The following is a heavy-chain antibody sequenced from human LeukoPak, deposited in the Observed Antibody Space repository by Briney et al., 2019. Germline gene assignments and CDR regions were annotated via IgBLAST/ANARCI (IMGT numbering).Heavy chain of an antibody. CDR1: GVSISSYY. D-gene: IGHD5-24*01. CDR3: ARENGYNYDY. J-gene: IGHJ4*02. V-gene: IGHV4-59*01. CDR2: IYYTGST. Sequence: SETLSLTCTVSGVSISSYYWSWIRQPPGKGLEWIGSIYYTGSTNYNPSLKSRVTISVRTSKNQFSLRLHSVTAADTAVYYCARENGYNYDYWGQGTLVTVSS.